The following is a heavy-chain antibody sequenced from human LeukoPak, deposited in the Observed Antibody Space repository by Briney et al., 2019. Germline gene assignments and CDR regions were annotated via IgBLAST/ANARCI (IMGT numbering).Heavy chain of an antibody. CDR2: MNPNSGNT. Sequence: ASVKVSCKASGYTFTSYDINWVRQATGQGLEWTGWMNPNSGNTGYAQKFQGRVTMTRNTSISTAYMELSSLRSEDTAVYYCARVSCSGGSCYFDYWGQGTLVTVSS. CDR3: ARVSCSGGSCYFDY. CDR1: GYTFTSYD. V-gene: IGHV1-8*01. D-gene: IGHD2-15*01. J-gene: IGHJ4*02.